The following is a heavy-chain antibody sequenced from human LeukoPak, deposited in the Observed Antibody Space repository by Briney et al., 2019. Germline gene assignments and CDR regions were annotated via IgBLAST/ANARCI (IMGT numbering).Heavy chain of an antibody. Sequence: GGSLRLSCAASGFDVSDTYMSWVRQAPGKGLEWVSVLYSGGTTYYADSVTGRFTISSDNVKNTVFLQMNSLRAVDTAVYFCVRDGFDDSGSYIPFDNWGQGTLVAVSS. CDR1: GFDVSDTY. CDR2: LYSGGTT. J-gene: IGHJ4*02. CDR3: VRDGFDDSGSYIPFDN. V-gene: IGHV3-53*01. D-gene: IGHD3-10*01.